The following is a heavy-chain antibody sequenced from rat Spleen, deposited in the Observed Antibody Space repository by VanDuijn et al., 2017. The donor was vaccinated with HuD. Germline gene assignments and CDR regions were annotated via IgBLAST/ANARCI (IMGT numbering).Heavy chain of an antibody. D-gene: IGHD1-4*01. Sequence: EVRLVESGGGLVQPGRSLKLSCAASRFNFSDYTMAWIRQAPTKGLEWVASISPSGGSTYYRDSGKGRFTISRDNAKSTLYLQMDSLRSEDTATYCCASPGWRYPYWGQGVMVTVSS. J-gene: IGHJ2*01. CDR1: RFNFSDYT. V-gene: IGHV5S23*01. CDR2: ISPSGGST. CDR3: ASPGWRYPY.